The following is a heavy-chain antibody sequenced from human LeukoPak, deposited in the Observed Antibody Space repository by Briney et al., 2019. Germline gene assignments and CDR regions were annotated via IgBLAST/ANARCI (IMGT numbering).Heavy chain of an antibody. V-gene: IGHV3-33*01. CDR2: IWSDGTNR. J-gene: IGHJ4*01. CDR1: GFIFSHHG. CDR3: ARDAQRAFDYSNSLKY. D-gene: IGHD4-11*01. Sequence: GGSLRLSCAASGFIFSHHGMHWVRQAPGKGLEWVAVIWSDGTNRFYVDSVKGRFTISGDNSQSTVFLQMNSLRVNDTAIYYCARDAQRAFDYSNSLKYWGHGTLVTVFS.